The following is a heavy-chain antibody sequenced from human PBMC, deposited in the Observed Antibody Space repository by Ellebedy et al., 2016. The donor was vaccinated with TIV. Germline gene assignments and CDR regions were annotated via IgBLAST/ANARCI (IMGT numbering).Heavy chain of an antibody. V-gene: IGHV1-18*01. Sequence: ASVKVSCXASGYTFTSYGISWVRQAPGQGLEWMGWISAYNGNTNYAQKLQGRVTMTTDTSTSTAYMELRSLRSDDTAVYYCARDQGGDGYNADYYGMDVWGQGTTVTVSS. CDR3: ARDQGGDGYNADYYGMDV. CDR2: ISAYNGNT. J-gene: IGHJ6*02. CDR1: GYTFTSYG. D-gene: IGHD5-24*01.